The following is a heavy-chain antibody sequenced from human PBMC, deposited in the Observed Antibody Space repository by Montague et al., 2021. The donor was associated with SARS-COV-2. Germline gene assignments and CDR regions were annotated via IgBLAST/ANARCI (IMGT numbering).Heavy chain of an antibody. J-gene: IGHJ2*01. D-gene: IGHD4-23*01. CDR1: VGSFSGYY. Sequence: SETLSLTCAVSVGSFSGYYWRWIRQSPGKGLEWIWEINHTGSTKYNPSLKSRVTISVDTSKNQFSLKLSSVSAADTAVYYCARADYGGNRYWYFDLWGRG. V-gene: IGHV4-34*01. CDR2: INHTGST. CDR3: ARADYGGNRYWYFDL.